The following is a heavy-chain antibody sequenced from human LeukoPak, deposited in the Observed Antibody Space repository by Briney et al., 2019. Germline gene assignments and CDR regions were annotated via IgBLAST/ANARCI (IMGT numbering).Heavy chain of an antibody. CDR1: GFTFGDYA. CDR2: IRSKAYGGTT. J-gene: IGHJ6*02. D-gene: IGHD3-10*01. CDR3: TRVLLWFGLYYYGMDV. Sequence: GGSLRLSCTASGFTFGDYAMSWFRQAPGKGLEWVGFIRSKAYGGTTEYAASVKGRFTISRDDSKSIAYLQMNSLKTEDTAVYYCTRVLLWFGLYYYGMDVWGQGTTVTVSS. V-gene: IGHV3-49*03.